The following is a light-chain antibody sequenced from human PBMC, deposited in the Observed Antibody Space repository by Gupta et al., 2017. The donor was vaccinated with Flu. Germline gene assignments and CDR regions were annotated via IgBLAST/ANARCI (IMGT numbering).Light chain of an antibody. V-gene: IGKV2-30*01. CDR1: QSLLYSDGNTH. Sequence: DVVMTQSPLSLPVTLGQPASISCRSSQSLLYSDGNTHLNWFQQKPGQSPRRLINKVSNRDSGGPDRLRGSGSGTDFTLKISRGEAEDVGVFDGRQGTNWPASFGKGTKMKIK. J-gene: IGKJ2*03. CDR2: KVS. CDR3: RQGTNWPAS.